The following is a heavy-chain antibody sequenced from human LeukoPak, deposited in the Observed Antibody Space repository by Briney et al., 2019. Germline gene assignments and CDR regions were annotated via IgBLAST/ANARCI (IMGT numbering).Heavy chain of an antibody. J-gene: IGHJ4*02. D-gene: IGHD3-10*01. Sequence: PGGSLRLSCAASGFTFSSYAMSWVRQAPGKGLEWVSYISSSSSTIYYADSVKGRFTISRDNAKNSLYLQMNSLRAEDTAVYYCAKSGLWFGELYFIGWGQGTLVTVSS. CDR1: GFTFSSYA. CDR2: ISSSSSTI. CDR3: AKSGLWFGELYFIG. V-gene: IGHV3-48*01.